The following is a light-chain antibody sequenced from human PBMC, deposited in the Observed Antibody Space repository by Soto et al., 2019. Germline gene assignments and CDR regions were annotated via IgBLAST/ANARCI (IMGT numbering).Light chain of an antibody. J-gene: IGKJ5*01. V-gene: IGKV3-15*01. Sequence: EIVLTQSTCTLSLSPGERATLSCRASQSVSSSYLAWYQQKPGQAPRLLIYGASTRATGIPARFSGSGSGTEFTLTISSLQSEDFAVYYCQHYNNWPPITFGQGTRL. CDR3: QHYNNWPPIT. CDR1: QSVSSSY. CDR2: GAS.